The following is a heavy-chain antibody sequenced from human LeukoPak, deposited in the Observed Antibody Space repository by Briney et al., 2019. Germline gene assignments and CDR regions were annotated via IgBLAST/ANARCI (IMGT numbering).Heavy chain of an antibody. D-gene: IGHD3-22*01. J-gene: IGHJ4*02. V-gene: IGHV4-59*12. CDR2: IYYSGST. CDR1: GGSISSYY. CDR3: ARNYYDSSGYYYGYFDY. Sequence: SETLSLTCTVSGGSISSYYWSWIRQPPGKGLEWIGYIYYSGSTNYNPSLKSRVTISVDTSKNQFSLKLSSVTAADTAVYYCARNYYDSSGYYYGYFDYWGQGTLVTVSS.